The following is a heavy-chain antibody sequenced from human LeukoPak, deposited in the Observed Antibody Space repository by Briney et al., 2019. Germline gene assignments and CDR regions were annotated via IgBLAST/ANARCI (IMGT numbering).Heavy chain of an antibody. Sequence: MGWINPNSGGTNYAQKLQGRVTMTTDTSTSTAYMELRSLRSDDTAVYYCARGDDYGDYGGYWGQGTLVTVSS. V-gene: IGHV1-18*01. CDR2: INPNSGGT. D-gene: IGHD4-17*01. J-gene: IGHJ4*02. CDR3: ARGDDYGDYGGY.